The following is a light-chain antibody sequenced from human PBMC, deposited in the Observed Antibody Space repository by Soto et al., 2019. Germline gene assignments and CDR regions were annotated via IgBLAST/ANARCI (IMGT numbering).Light chain of an antibody. CDR3: QHYKTWPLA. J-gene: IGKJ4*01. V-gene: IGKV3-15*01. CDR2: DAY. Sequence: EIVMTQSPATRSVSPGERVTLSCRASQGVGSTLAWYRQQPGQAPRLLIYDAYIRATGVPARFSGSGSGTEFTLTISSLQSEDFAVYYCQHYKTWPLAFGGGTKVDIK. CDR1: QGVGST.